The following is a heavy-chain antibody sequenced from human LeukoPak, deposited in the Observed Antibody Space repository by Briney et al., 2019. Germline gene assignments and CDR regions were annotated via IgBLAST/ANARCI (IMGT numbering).Heavy chain of an antibody. J-gene: IGHJ4*02. V-gene: IGHV1-69*04. CDR1: GGTFISYA. Sequence: SVKVSCKASGGTFISYAISWGGQAPGQGGERMGRIIPILGIAKYAQKFQGRVTITTEKSTSRAYMELGRRRCEERGVYYCARATRAVHCSGRSCYDYWGQGTLVTVSS. CDR2: IIPILGIA. D-gene: IGHD2-15*01. CDR3: ARATRAVHCSGRSCYDY.